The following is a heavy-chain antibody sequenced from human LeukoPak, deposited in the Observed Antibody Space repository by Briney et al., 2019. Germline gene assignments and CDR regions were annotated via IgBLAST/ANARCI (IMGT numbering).Heavy chain of an antibody. CDR2: IIPIFGTA. CDR3: AAAAGINLYDY. V-gene: IGHV1-69*05. D-gene: IGHD6-13*01. Sequence: SVKVSCKASGYTFTSYDINWVRQAPGQGLEWMGGIIPIFGTANYAQKFQGRVTITTDESTSTAYMELSSLRSEDTAVYYCAAAAGINLYDYWGQGTLVTVSS. J-gene: IGHJ4*02. CDR1: GYTFTSYD.